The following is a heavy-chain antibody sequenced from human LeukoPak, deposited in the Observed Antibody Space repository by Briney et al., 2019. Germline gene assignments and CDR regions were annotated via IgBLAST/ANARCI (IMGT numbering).Heavy chain of an antibody. J-gene: IGHJ6*03. D-gene: IGHD7-27*01. CDR2: IIPVVGKP. Sequence: SSVKVSCKASRGTLSSYVINWVRQAPGQGLEWMGGIIPVVGKPTYAQKFQGRVTITTDESTSTAYMELSRLRSEDTAVYYCARVTGPNSYYYYYMDVWGKGTTVTVSS. CDR1: RGTLSSYV. CDR3: ARVTGPNSYYYYYMDV. V-gene: IGHV1-69*05.